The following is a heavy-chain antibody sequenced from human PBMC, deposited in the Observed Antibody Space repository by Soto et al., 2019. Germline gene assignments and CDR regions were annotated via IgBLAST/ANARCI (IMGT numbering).Heavy chain of an antibody. J-gene: IGHJ4*02. CDR3: ARESITMVRGVDY. Sequence: QVQLVESGGGVVQPGRSLRLSCAASDFTLSSFAWHGSRKAPGKGLEWVAVIWYDGSNKYYADSVKGRFTISRDNSKNTLYLQMNSLRAEDTAVYYCARESITMVRGVDYWGQGTLVTVSS. CDR1: DFTLSSFA. D-gene: IGHD3-10*01. CDR2: IWYDGSNK. V-gene: IGHV3-33*01.